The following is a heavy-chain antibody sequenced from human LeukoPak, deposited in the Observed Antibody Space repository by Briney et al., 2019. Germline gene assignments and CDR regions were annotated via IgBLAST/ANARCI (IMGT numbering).Heavy chain of an antibody. V-gene: IGHV1-69*05. CDR2: IIPIFGTA. Sequence: SVKVSCKASGGTFSSYAISWVRQAPGQGLEWMGGIIPIFGTANYAQKLQGRVTMTTDTSTSTAYMELRSLRSDDTAVYYCASLGESDYWGQGTLVTVSS. CDR3: ASLGESDY. J-gene: IGHJ4*02. CDR1: GGTFSSYA.